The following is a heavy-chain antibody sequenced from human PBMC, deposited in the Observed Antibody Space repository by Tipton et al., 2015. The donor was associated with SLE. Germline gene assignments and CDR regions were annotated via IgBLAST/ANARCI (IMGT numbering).Heavy chain of an antibody. CDR3: ARSSWYDFWSGYYSERYFDL. V-gene: IGHV3-53*04. CDR2: IYSGGST. CDR1: GFTVSTNY. D-gene: IGHD3-3*01. Sequence: VQLVQSGGGLVQPGGSLRLSCAASGFTVSTNYMTWVRQAPGKGLEWVSLIYSGGSTSYADSVKGRFTISRDNSKNTLYLQMNSLRAEDTAVYYCARSSWYDFWSGYYSERYFDLWGRGPLVTVSS. J-gene: IGHJ2*01.